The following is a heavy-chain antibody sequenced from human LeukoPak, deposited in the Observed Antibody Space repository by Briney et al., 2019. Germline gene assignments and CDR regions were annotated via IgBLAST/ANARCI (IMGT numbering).Heavy chain of an antibody. V-gene: IGHV3-11*04. CDR3: ARDLGWFHFDS. J-gene: IGHJ4*02. CDR2: IIGSGPTI. Sequence: GGSLRLSCAASGFTFSDYYMSWIRQAPGKGLEWVSYIIGSGPTIYYADSVKGRFTISRDNARNSLYLQMNSVRAEDTAIYYCARDLGWFHFDSWGQGTLVTVSS. CDR1: GFTFSDYY. D-gene: IGHD2-15*01.